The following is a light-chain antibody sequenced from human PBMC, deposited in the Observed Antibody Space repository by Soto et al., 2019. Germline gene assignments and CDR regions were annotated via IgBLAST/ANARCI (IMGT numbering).Light chain of an antibody. V-gene: IGKV1-39*01. CDR2: GAS. CDR3: QQSYSTLYN. Sequence: EMTQSPSYPSASIGSTVTLTFRPSQSISTYLHWYQQKPGEAPKLLISGASTLQSGVPSRFSGSGSGTEFTLTITTLQREDFSTYYCQQSYSTLYNFGQG. CDR1: QSISTY. J-gene: IGKJ2*01.